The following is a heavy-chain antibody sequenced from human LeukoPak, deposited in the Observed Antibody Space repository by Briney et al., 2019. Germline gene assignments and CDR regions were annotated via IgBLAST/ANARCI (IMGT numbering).Heavy chain of an antibody. D-gene: IGHD2-15*01. CDR1: GGSISSYY. CDR2: IYYSGST. V-gene: IGHV4-59*01. J-gene: IGHJ4*02. CDR3: ASLYCSGGSCYDY. Sequence: SETLSLTCTVSGGSISSYYWSWIRQPPGKGLEWIGYIYYSGSTNYNPSLKSRVTISVDTSKNQFSLKLSSVTAADTAVYYCASLYCSGGSCYDYWGPGTLVTVSS.